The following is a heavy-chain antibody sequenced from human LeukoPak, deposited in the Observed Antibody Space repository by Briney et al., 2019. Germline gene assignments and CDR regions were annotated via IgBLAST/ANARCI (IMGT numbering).Heavy chain of an antibody. CDR2: ISYDGSNK. V-gene: IGHV3-30-3*01. CDR3: AREVIVVVPAAISPKGWFDP. J-gene: IGHJ5*02. Sequence: GGSLRLSCAASGFTFSSYAMHWVRQAPGKGLEWVAVISYDGSNKYYADSVKGRFTISRDNSKNTLYLQMNSLRAEDTAVYYCAREVIVVVPAAISPKGWFDPWGQGTLVTVSS. CDR1: GFTFSSYA. D-gene: IGHD2-2*01.